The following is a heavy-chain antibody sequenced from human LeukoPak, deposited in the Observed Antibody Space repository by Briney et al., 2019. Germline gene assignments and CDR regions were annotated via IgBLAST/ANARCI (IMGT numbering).Heavy chain of an antibody. CDR3: ARGNYYDSSGYYLAEYFQH. CDR2: TYYRSKWYN. CDR1: GDSVSSNSAA. J-gene: IGHJ1*01. V-gene: IGHV6-1*01. Sequence: KRSQTLSLTCAISGDSVSSNSAAWNWIRQSPSRGLEWLGRTYYRSKWYNDYAVSVKSRITINPDTSKNQFSLQLNSVTPEDTAVYYCARGNYYDSSGYYLAEYFQHWGQGTLVTVSS. D-gene: IGHD3-22*01.